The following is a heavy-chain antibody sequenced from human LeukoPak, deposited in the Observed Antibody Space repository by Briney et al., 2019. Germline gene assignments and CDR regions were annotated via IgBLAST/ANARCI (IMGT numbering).Heavy chain of an antibody. CDR2: INWNGGST. CDR3: ARNSIDYGGSSYWFDP. V-gene: IGHV3-20*01. Sequence: PGGSLRLSCAASGFTFDDYGMSWVRQAPGKGLVWVSGINWNGGSTGYADSVKGRFTISRDNAKNSLYLQMNSLRAEDTALYHCARNSIDYGGSSYWFDPWGQGTLVTVSS. J-gene: IGHJ5*02. CDR1: GFTFDDYG. D-gene: IGHD4-23*01.